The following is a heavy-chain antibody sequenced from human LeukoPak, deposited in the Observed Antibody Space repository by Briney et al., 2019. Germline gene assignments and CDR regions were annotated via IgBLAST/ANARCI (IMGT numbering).Heavy chain of an antibody. CDR2: IYYSGST. Sequence: SETLSLTCTVSGGSISSSSYYWGWIRQPPGKGLEWIGSIYYSGSTYYNPSLKSRVTISVDTSKNQFSLKLSSVTAADTAVYYCARQGTIFGVVMPIQEPGFDYWGQGTLVTVSS. D-gene: IGHD3-3*01. J-gene: IGHJ4*02. CDR1: GGSISSSSYY. V-gene: IGHV4-39*01. CDR3: ARQGTIFGVVMPIQEPGFDY.